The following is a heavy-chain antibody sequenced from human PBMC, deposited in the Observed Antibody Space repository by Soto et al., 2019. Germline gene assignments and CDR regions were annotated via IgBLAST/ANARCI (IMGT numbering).Heavy chain of an antibody. D-gene: IGHD5-12*01. CDR2: ISAYNGNT. CDR3: ARPRGYSGYDIISGYMDV. CDR1: GYTFTSYG. J-gene: IGHJ6*03. Sequence: QVQLVQSGAEVKKPGASVKVSCKASGYTFTSYGISSVRQAPGQGLEWMGWISAYNGNTNYAQKLQGRVTMTTDTATSTAYMELRSLRSDDTAVYYCARPRGYSGYDIISGYMDVWGKGTTVTVSS. V-gene: IGHV1-18*01.